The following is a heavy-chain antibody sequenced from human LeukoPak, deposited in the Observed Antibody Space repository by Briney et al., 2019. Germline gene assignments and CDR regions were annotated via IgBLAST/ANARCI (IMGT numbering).Heavy chain of an antibody. CDR3: ARAHREYSSSGDYYYYYMDV. J-gene: IGHJ6*03. Sequence: SETLSLTCTVSGGSISSYYWSWIRQPPGKGLEWIGYVFYSGSTNYNPSLKSRVTILVDTSKNQFSLKLKSVTAADTAVYYCARAHREYSSSGDYYYYYMDVWGKGTTVTVSS. D-gene: IGHD6-6*01. CDR2: VFYSGST. V-gene: IGHV4-59*01. CDR1: GGSISSYY.